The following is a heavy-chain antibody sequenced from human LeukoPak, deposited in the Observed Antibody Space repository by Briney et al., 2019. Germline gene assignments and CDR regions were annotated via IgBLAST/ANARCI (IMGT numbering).Heavy chain of an antibody. J-gene: IGHJ4*02. CDR1: GFTFSNYA. Sequence: GGSLRLSCAASGFTFSNYAMHWVCQAPGKGLEWVAVISYDGSNKYYAGSVKGRFTISRGNSKNTLYLQMNSLRAEDTAVYYCARDRVGATDYFDYWGQGTLVTVSS. CDR3: ARDRVGATDYFDY. CDR2: ISYDGSNK. D-gene: IGHD1-26*01. V-gene: IGHV3-30-3*01.